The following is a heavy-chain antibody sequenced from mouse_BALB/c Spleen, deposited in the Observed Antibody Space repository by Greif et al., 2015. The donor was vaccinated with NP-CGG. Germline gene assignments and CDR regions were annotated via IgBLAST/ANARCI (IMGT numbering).Heavy chain of an antibody. D-gene: IGHD1-1*01. CDR1: GFTFSDYY. V-gene: IGHV5-4*02. CDR3: ARETTVVAKGPMDY. Sequence: EVKVVESGGGLVKPGGSLKLSCAASGFTFSDYYMYWVRQTPEKRLEWVATISDGGSYTYYPDSVKGRFTISRDNAKNNLYLQMSSLKSEDTAMYYCARETTVVAKGPMDYWGQGTSVTVSS. J-gene: IGHJ4*01. CDR2: ISDGGSYT.